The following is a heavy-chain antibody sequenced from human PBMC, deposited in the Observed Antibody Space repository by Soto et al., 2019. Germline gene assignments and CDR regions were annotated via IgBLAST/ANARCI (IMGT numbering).Heavy chain of an antibody. V-gene: IGHV1-8*01. CDR2: MNPNSGNT. D-gene: IGHD2-2*01. Sequence: ASVKGSCKASGYTFTSYDINWVRQATGQGLEWMGWMNPNSGNTGYAQKFQGRVTMTRNTSISTAYMELSSLRSEDTAVYYCARAEIVVPAAIGYYYYMDVWGKGTTVTVSS. J-gene: IGHJ6*03. CDR3: ARAEIVVPAAIGYYYYMDV. CDR1: GYTFTSYD.